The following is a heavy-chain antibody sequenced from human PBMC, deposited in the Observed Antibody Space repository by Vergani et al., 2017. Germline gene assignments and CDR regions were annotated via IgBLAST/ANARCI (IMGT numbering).Heavy chain of an antibody. CDR2: ISAYNGNT. Sequence: QVQLVQSGAEVKKPGASVKVSCKASGYTFTSYGISWVRQAPGQGLEWMGWISAYNGNTNYAQKLQGRVTMTTDTSTSTAYVELRSLRSDDTAVYYCARAAEHSTWYYYMDVWGKGTTVTVSS. CDR3: ARAAEHSTWYYYMDV. D-gene: IGHD6-13*01. V-gene: IGHV1-18*01. J-gene: IGHJ6*03. CDR1: GYTFTSYG.